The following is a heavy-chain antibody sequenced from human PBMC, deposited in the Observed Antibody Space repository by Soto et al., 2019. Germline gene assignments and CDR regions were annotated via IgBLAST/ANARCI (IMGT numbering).Heavy chain of an antibody. J-gene: IGHJ4*02. Sequence: SVKVSCKASGGTFSSYAISWVRQAPGQGLEWMGGIIPIFGTANYAQKFQGRVTITADKSTSTAYMELSSLRSEDTAVYYCASWKGRDYYDSSGYPFDYWAQGTLVTVSS. V-gene: IGHV1-69*06. CDR3: ASWKGRDYYDSSGYPFDY. D-gene: IGHD3-22*01. CDR2: IIPIFGTA. CDR1: GGTFSSYA.